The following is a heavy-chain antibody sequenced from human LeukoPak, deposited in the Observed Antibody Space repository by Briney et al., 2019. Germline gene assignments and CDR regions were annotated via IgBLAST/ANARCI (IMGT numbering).Heavy chain of an antibody. D-gene: IGHD4-17*01. J-gene: IGHJ2*01. CDR2: IKSKIDGETT. CDR3: TTYKVTTAFDL. V-gene: IGHV3-15*01. CDR1: GFSSSNAW. Sequence: GGSLRLSCAASGFSSSNAWMTWGRQAPGKGLEWVGRIKSKIDGETTDCTEPVKGRFTISRDVTKNTLYPQMYSLKSEDTAVYYCTTYKVTTAFDLWGRGTLVTVSS.